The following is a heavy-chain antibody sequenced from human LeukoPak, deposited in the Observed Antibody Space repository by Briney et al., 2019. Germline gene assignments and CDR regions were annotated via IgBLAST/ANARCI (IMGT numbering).Heavy chain of an antibody. CDR2: IDPDGETS. J-gene: IGHJ5*02. D-gene: IGHD1-20*01. V-gene: IGHV3-64*01. Sequence: GGSLRLSCAASGFTFSSYVMLWVRQAPGMGLEYVSSIDPDGETSYYANSVKGRFTISRDNSNNMLYLHMGSLTSEDMAVYYCAAQGGLTGAYDPWGQGTLVTVSS. CDR1: GFTFSSYV. CDR3: AAQGGLTGAYDP.